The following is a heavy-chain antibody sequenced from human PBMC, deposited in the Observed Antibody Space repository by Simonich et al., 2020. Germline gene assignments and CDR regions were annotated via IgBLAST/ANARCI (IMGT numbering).Heavy chain of an antibody. CDR2: ISYDRSNK. V-gene: IGHV3-30*07. D-gene: IGHD7-27*01. Sequence: QVQLVESGGGVVQPGRSLRLSCAASGFTFSSYAMHWVRQAPGKGLEWLAVISYDRSNKYYADSGKGRFTISRDNSKNTLYLQMNSLRAEDTAVYYCARDRNWGWFDPWGQGTLVTVSS. CDR3: ARDRNWGWFDP. CDR1: GFTFSSYA. J-gene: IGHJ5*02.